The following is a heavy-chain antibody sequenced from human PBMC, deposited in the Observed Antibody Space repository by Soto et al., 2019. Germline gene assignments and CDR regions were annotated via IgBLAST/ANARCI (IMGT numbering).Heavy chain of an antibody. CDR2: LSDSGDSI. CDR1: GFTFSSHA. D-gene: IGHD6-13*01. CDR3: AKVSSSWYAGFFDL. V-gene: IGHV3-23*01. Sequence: EVQLLESGGGLVQPGRSLRLSCTASGFTFSSHAMTWVRQAPGKGLEWVSGLSDSGDSIYYADSVKGRFTIYRDNSLNTLCLQMNTLRVEDTAVYYCAKVSSSWYAGFFDLWGQGTLVTVSS. J-gene: IGHJ4*02.